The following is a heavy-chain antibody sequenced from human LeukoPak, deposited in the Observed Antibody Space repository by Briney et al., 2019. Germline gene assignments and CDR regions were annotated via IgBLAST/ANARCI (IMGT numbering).Heavy chain of an antibody. CDR2: IYYSGST. J-gene: IGHJ4*02. CDR3: ARYAAGDHAFDY. D-gene: IGHD2-2*01. Sequence: SETLSLTCTVSGGSISSYYWSWIRQPPGKGLEWIGYIYYSGSTNYNPSLKSRVTISVDTSKNQFPLKLSSVTAADTAVYYCARYAAGDHAFDYWGQGTLVTVSS. CDR1: GGSISSYY. V-gene: IGHV4-59*01.